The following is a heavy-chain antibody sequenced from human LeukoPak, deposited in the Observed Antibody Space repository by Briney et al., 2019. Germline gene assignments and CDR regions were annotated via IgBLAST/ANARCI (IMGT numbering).Heavy chain of an antibody. CDR1: GYTLTELS. J-gene: IGHJ3*02. Sequence: ASVKVSCKVSGYTLTELSMHWGRHAPGKGLEWMGGFDPEDGETIYSQKFQGRVTMTEDTSTDTAYMELSSLRSEDTAVYYCAKSGDSDAFDIWGQGTMVTVSS. V-gene: IGHV1-24*01. CDR3: AKSGDSDAFDI. CDR2: FDPEDGET. D-gene: IGHD2-21*02.